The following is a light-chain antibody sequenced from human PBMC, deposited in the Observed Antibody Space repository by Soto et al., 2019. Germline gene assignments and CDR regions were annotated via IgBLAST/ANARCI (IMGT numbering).Light chain of an antibody. CDR2: DAS. J-gene: IGKJ3*01. CDR3: QQYDNLPFT. V-gene: IGKV1-33*01. CDR1: QDISNY. Sequence: DSQMTQSPSSLSASVGDRVTITCQASQDISNYLNWYQQKPGKAPKLLIYDASNLETGVPSRFSGSGSGTDFTFTISSLQPEDIASYYCQQYDNLPFTLGPGTKVDIK.